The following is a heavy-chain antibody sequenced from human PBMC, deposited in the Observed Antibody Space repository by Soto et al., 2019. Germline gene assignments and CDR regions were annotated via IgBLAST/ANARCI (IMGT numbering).Heavy chain of an antibody. D-gene: IGHD6-25*01. J-gene: IGHJ4*02. CDR2: ISGTGGTT. CDR1: GFSFSSYA. CDR3: AKFFVETGGSSGWPWSFHF. Sequence: EVQLLESGGGLVQPGGSLRLYCAASGFSFSSYAMSWVRQAPGKGLEWVSAISGTGGTTYYADSVKGRFTISRYNSRNTLHLQMNSLRAEDTAIYYCAKFFVETGGSSGWPWSFHFWGQGTLVTVSS. V-gene: IGHV3-23*01.